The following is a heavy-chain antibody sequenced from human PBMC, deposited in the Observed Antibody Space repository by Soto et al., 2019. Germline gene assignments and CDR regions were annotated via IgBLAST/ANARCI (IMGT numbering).Heavy chain of an antibody. D-gene: IGHD2-15*01. J-gene: IGHJ4*02. V-gene: IGHV3-64D*06. CDR1: GFIFTNYA. CDR2: ISSNGGST. CDR3: VKDRWIDY. Sequence: GSLTLSCSASGFIFTNYAMHWVRQAPGKGLEYVSSISSNGGSTYYADSVKGRFIISRDNSKNTLYLQMSSLTIEDTAVYYCVKDRWIDYWGQGTLVTVSS.